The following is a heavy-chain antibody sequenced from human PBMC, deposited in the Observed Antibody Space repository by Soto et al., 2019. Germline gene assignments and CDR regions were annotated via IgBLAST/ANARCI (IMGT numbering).Heavy chain of an antibody. V-gene: IGHV4-61*01. CDR1: GGSVSSGSYY. CDR3: ARGYYDSSGYSLGGY. CDR2: IYYSGST. J-gene: IGHJ4*02. D-gene: IGHD3-22*01. Sequence: SETLSLTCTVSGGSVSSGSYYWSWIRQPPGKGLEWIGYIYYSGSTNYNPSLKSRVTISVDTSKNQFSLKLSSVTAADTAVYYCARGYYDSSGYSLGGYWGQGTLVTVSS.